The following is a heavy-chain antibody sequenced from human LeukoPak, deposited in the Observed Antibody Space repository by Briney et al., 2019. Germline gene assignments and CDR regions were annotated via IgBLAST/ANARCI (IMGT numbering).Heavy chain of an antibody. Sequence: ASVKVSCKASGYTFTSYYMHWVRQALGQGLEWMGIINPSGGSTSYAQKFQGRVTMTRDTSTSTVYMELSSLRSEDTAVYYCARIDYYDSSGYSLVPFDYWGQGTLVTVSS. CDR2: INPSGGST. J-gene: IGHJ4*02. CDR1: GYTFTSYY. D-gene: IGHD3-22*01. CDR3: ARIDYYDSSGYSLVPFDY. V-gene: IGHV1-46*01.